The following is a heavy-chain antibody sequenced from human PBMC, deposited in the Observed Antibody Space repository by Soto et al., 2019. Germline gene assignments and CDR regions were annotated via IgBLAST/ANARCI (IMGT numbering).Heavy chain of an antibody. Sequence: SETLSLTCTVSGGSISSYYWSWIRQPPGKGLEWIGYIYYSGSTNYNPSLKSRVTISVDTSKNQFSLKLSSVTAADTAVYYCARVLRGDYYYDSSGYLYYFDYWGQGTLVTVSS. D-gene: IGHD3-22*01. CDR2: IYYSGST. CDR1: GGSISSYY. J-gene: IGHJ4*02. CDR3: ARVLRGDYYYDSSGYLYYFDY. V-gene: IGHV4-59*01.